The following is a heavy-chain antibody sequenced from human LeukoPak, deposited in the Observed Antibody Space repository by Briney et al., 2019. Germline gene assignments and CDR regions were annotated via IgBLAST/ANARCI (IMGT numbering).Heavy chain of an antibody. CDR1: GGSISSGGYY. CDR3: ARAPAGCGGTCPFDS. CDR2: IYHTGIT. D-gene: IGHD2-15*01. Sequence: PSETLSLTCTVSGGSISSGGYYWSWIRLHPGNGLEWIAHIYHTGITHDNPSLRGRVAISLDTSANQFSLRLSSVTAADTAVYYCARAPAGCGGTCPFDSWGQGTLVTVSS. V-gene: IGHV4-31*03. J-gene: IGHJ4*02.